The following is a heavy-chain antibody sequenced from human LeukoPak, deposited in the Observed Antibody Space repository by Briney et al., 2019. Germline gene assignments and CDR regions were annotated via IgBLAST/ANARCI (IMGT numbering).Heavy chain of an antibody. J-gene: IGHJ4*02. Sequence: ASVKVSCNASGYSFTGHYIHWVRQAPGQGLEWMGWINPNSGATNYAQKFQDRVTMTRDTSISTAYMELSRLRSDDTAVYLCARDQNYFDTTTFNRIDNRGPGNLVTVSS. CDR2: INPNSGAT. V-gene: IGHV1-2*02. CDR1: GYSFTGHY. CDR3: ARDQNYFDTTTFNRIDN. D-gene: IGHD2/OR15-2a*01.